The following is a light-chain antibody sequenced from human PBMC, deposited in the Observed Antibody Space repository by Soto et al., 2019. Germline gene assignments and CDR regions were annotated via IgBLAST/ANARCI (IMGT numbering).Light chain of an antibody. CDR3: QQYNNWPPIN. J-gene: IGKJ5*01. CDR2: RAS. CDR1: QSLGGN. Sequence: EIVITQSPATLAVSPGDTATLSCRASQSLGGNLAWYQQKPGQGPRLLIFRASSRATGVPARFSASGSGTDFTLTIRGLQSEDFAIYYCQQYNNWPPINCGKGTRLEIK. V-gene: IGKV3-15*01.